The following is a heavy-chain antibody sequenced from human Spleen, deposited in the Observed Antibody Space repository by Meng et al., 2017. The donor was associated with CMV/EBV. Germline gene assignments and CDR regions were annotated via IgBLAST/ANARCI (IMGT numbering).Heavy chain of an antibody. CDR3: ARDGKGEMATTFDY. J-gene: IGHJ4*02. CDR1: GFTFSSFT. D-gene: IGHD5-24*01. CDR2: IKQDGSEK. V-gene: IGHV3-7*01. Sequence: GESLKISCAASGFTFSSFTMNWVRQAPGKGLEWVANIKQDGSEKYYVDSVKGRFTISRDNAKNSLYLQMNSLRAEDTAVYYCARDGKGEMATTFDYWGQGTLVTVSS.